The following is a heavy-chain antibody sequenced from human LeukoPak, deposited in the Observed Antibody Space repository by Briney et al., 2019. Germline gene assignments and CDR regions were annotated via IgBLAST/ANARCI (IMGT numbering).Heavy chain of an antibody. J-gene: IGHJ4*02. CDR1: GGTFSSYA. CDR3: AREAGSGSYAAF. Sequence: SVKVSCKASGGTFSSYAISWLRQAPGQGLEWMGGIIPIFGTANYAQKFQGRVTITADESTSTAYMELSSLRSEDTAVYYCAREAGSGSYAAFWGQGTLVTVSS. D-gene: IGHD3-10*01. V-gene: IGHV1-69*13. CDR2: IIPIFGTA.